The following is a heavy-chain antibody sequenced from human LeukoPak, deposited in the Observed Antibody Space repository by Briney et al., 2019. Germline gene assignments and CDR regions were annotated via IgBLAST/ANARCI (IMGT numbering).Heavy chain of an antibody. CDR3: ARRDRYSSGQFDH. Sequence: ASETLSLTCSVSGDSLSRSNYYWGWIRQAPGKGLEWIGSIFYSGDTYHNPSLKSRVAMSVDTSKNQFSLRVNSVTATDTAVYYCARRDRYSSGQFDHWGQGTLVTVSS. CDR2: IFYSGDT. CDR1: GDSLSRSNYY. D-gene: IGHD5-18*01. V-gene: IGHV4-39*01. J-gene: IGHJ4*02.